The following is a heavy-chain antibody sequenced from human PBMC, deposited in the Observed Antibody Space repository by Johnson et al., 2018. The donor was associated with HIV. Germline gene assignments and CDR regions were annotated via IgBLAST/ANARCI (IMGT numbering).Heavy chain of an antibody. CDR2: IYSDSST. D-gene: IGHD3-9*01. CDR3: ARDPDWSAFDI. V-gene: IGHV3-66*01. J-gene: IGHJ3*02. Sequence: VQLVESGGGVVQPGGSLRLSCAASGFTVSSNYMSWVRQAPGKGLEWVSLIYSDSSTYYADSVKGKLTISRDNSKNTVYLQMNSLRAEDTAVYYCARDPDWSAFDIWGQGTMVTVSS. CDR1: GFTVSSNY.